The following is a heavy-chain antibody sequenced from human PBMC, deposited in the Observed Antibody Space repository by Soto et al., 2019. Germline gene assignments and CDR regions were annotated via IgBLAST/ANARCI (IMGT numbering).Heavy chain of an antibody. CDR3: ARNVGDYGGYGGVEYFQH. CDR2: ISSSSSYI. V-gene: IGHV3-21*01. CDR1: GFTFSSYT. J-gene: IGHJ1*01. Sequence: EVQLVESGGGLVKPGGSLRLSCAASGFTFSSYTMNWVRQAPGKGLEWVSSISSSSSYIYYADSVKGRFTISRDNAKNSLFLQMNSLRAEDTAVYYCARNVGDYGGYGGVEYFQHWGQGTLVTVSS. D-gene: IGHD4-17*01.